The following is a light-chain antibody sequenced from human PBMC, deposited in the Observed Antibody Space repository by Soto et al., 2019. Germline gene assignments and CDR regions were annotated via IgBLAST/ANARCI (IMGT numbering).Light chain of an antibody. CDR1: QGISSY. CDR3: QQLDTYPLT. J-gene: IGKJ4*01. V-gene: IGKV1-9*01. Sequence: DIQLTQSPSFLSASVGDRVTITCRASQGISSYLAWYQQKPGKAPEVLIYAASTLQSGVPSRFSGSGSGTEFTLTITSLQPEDFATYYCQQLDTYPLTFGGGTKVEIK. CDR2: AAS.